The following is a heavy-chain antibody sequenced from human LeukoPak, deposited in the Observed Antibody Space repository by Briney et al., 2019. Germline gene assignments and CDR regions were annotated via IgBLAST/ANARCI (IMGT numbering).Heavy chain of an antibody. CDR1: GGTFGSYA. CDR2: IIPIFGTA. J-gene: IGHJ5*02. V-gene: IGHV1-69*06. Sequence: SVKVSCKASGGTFGSYAISWVRQAPGQGLEWMGGIIPIFGTANYAQKFQGRVTITADKSTSTAYMELSSLRSEDTAVYYCARDHDYEGWFDPWGQGTLVTVSS. CDR3: ARDHDYEGWFDP. D-gene: IGHD4-17*01.